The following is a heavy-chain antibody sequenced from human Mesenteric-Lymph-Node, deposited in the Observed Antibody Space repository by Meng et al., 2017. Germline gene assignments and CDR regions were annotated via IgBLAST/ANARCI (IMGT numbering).Heavy chain of an antibody. CDR2: ISGSGDST. J-gene: IGHJ5*02. D-gene: IGHD2-2*01. CDR3: AKSGRYCGSTSCYSYTNWFDP. Sequence: GGSLRLSCAASGFTFSSYAMSWVRQAPGKGLEWVSAISGSGDSTYYADSVKGRFTISRDNSKNTLYLQINSLRAEDTAVYYCAKSGRYCGSTSCYSYTNWFDPWGQGTLVTVSS. V-gene: IGHV3-23*01. CDR1: GFTFSSYA.